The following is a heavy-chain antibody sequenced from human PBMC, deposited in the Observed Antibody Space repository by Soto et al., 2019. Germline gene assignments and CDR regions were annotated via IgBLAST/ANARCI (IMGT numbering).Heavy chain of an antibody. D-gene: IGHD3-3*01. J-gene: IGHJ6*03. CDR1: GYTFTSYA. V-gene: IGHV1-3*01. CDR3: ARGGAYDFWSGYYVSPHYYYYMDV. Sequence: ASVKVSCKASGYTFTSYAMHWVRQAPGQRLEWMGWINAGNGNTKYSQKFQGRVTITRDTSASTAYMELSSLRSEDTAVYYCARGGAYDFWSGYYVSPHYYYYMDVWGKGTTVTVSS. CDR2: INAGNGNT.